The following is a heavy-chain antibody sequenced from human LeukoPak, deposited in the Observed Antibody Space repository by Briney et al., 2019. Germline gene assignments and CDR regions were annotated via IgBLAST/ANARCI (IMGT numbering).Heavy chain of an antibody. CDR2: IRSKAYGGTT. D-gene: IGHD3-16*01. CDR3: TREGRGSDAFDY. CDR1: GFTFGDYA. Sequence: GGSLRLFCTASGFTFGDYAMSWVRQAPGKGREWVGFIRSKAYGGTTEYAASVKGRFTISRDDSKSIAYLQMNSLKTEDTAVYYCTREGRGSDAFDYWGQGTLVTVSS. V-gene: IGHV3-49*04. J-gene: IGHJ4*02.